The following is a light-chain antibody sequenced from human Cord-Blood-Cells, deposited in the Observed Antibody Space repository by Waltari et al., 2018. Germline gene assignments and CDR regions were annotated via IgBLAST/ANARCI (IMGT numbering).Light chain of an antibody. V-gene: IGLV2-14*03. CDR3: SSYTSSSTLV. Sequence: QSALTQPASVSGSPGQSITISCTGPSSDVGGYNYVSWYQPHPGKAPKLMIYDVSNRPSGVSNRFSGSKSGNTASLTSSGLQAEDEADYYCSSYTSSSTLVVGTGTKVTVL. J-gene: IGLJ1*01. CDR2: DVS. CDR1: SSDVGGYNY.